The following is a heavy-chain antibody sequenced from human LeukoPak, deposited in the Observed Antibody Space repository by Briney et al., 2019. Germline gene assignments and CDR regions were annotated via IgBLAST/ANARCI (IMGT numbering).Heavy chain of an antibody. CDR1: GGSISSSSYY. J-gene: IGHJ4*02. Sequence: PSETLSLTCTVSGGSISSSSYYWGWIRQPPGKGLEWIGSMEWIGSMYDSGSTYYNPSLKSRVTISVDTSKNQFSLKLSSVTAADTAVYYCARSIAVAVLDYWGQGTLVTVSS. D-gene: IGHD6-19*01. CDR2: MYDSGST. V-gene: IGHV4-39*07. CDR3: ARSIAVAVLDY.